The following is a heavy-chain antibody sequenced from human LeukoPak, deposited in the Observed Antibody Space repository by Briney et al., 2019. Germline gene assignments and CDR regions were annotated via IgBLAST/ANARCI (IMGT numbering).Heavy chain of an antibody. CDR3: ARGVTYFDY. CDR1: GGSISSSRNY. D-gene: IGHD4-11*01. J-gene: IGHJ4*02. V-gene: IGHV4-39*07. Sequence: PSETLSLTCTVSGGSISSSRNYWGWIRQPPGKGLEWIGEINHSGSTNYNPSLKSRVTISVDTSKNQFSLKLSSVTAADTAVYYCARGVTYFDYWGQGTLVTVSS. CDR2: INHSGST.